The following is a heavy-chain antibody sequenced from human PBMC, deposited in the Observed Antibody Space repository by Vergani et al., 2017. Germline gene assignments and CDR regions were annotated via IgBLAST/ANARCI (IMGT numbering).Heavy chain of an antibody. CDR2: IYHSGTT. Sequence: QLQLQESGPGLVKPSETLSLTCTVSGYSISSGYYWGWIRQPPGKGLEWIGSIYHSGTTYYNPSLKSRVTISVDTSKNQFSLNLSSVAVADTAVYYCARIAYDILTGYLPWSQGTLVTVSS. D-gene: IGHD3-9*01. J-gene: IGHJ5*02. CDR3: ARIAYDILTGYLP. CDR1: GYSISSGYY. V-gene: IGHV4-38-2*02.